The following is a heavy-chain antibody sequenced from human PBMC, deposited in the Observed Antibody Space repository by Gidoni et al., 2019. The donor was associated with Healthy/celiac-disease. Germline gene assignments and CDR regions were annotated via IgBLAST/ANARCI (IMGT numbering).Heavy chain of an antibody. CDR3: ARGGWIIAAAGTGFDP. Sequence: QVQLVQSGAEVKKPGASVKVSCKASGYTFTSYDINWVRQATGQGLEWMGWMNPNSGNTVYAQKFQGRVTMTRNTSISTAYMELSSLRSEDTAVYYCARGGWIIAAAGTGFDPWGQGTLVTVSS. CDR1: GYTFTSYD. D-gene: IGHD6-13*01. CDR2: MNPNSGNT. V-gene: IGHV1-8*01. J-gene: IGHJ5*02.